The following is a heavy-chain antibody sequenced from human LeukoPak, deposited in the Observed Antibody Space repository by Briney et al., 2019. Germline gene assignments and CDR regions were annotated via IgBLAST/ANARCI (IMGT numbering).Heavy chain of an antibody. J-gene: IGHJ4*02. Sequence: PSETLSLTCAVSGYSISSGCYWGWIRQPPGKGLEWIGSIYHSGSTYYNPSLKSRVTISVDASKNQFSLKLSSVTAADTAVYYCARFGEYYYDSSGYYYEPYYFDYWGQGTLVTVSS. V-gene: IGHV4-38-2*01. CDR1: GYSISSGCY. CDR3: ARFGEYYYDSSGYYYEPYYFDY. D-gene: IGHD3-22*01. CDR2: IYHSGST.